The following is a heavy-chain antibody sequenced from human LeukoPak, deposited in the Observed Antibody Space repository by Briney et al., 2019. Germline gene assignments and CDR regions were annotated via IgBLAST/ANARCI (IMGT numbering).Heavy chain of an antibody. CDR3: ARGRSSGWYEFVGQFYY. CDR1: GFTVSSNY. Sequence: PGRSLRLSCAASGFTVSSNYMTWVRQATGQGLDWVAVVYTGSITYYTDSLKARFTISRDNSNNTMYLQMNRLRAEDTAVYYRARGRSSGWYEFVGQFYYWGQGTLVTVSS. J-gene: IGHJ4*02. V-gene: IGHV3-66*01. D-gene: IGHD6-19*01. CDR2: VYTGSIT.